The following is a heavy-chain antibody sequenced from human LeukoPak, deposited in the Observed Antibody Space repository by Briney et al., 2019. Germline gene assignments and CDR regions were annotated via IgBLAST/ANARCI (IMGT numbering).Heavy chain of an antibody. V-gene: IGHV3-21*01. D-gene: IGHD2-15*01. J-gene: IGHJ4*02. CDR2: ISSSSYI. CDR1: GFTFSSYT. CDR3: ARRYCSGGSCHPPDY. Sequence: KAGGSLRLSCAASGFTFSSYTMNWVRQALGKGLEWVSSISSSSYIYYADSVKGRFTISRDNAKNSLYLQMNSLRAEDTAVYYCARRYCSGGSCHPPDYWGQGTLVTVSS.